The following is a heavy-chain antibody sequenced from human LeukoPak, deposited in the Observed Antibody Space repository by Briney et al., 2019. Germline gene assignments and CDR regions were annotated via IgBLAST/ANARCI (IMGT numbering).Heavy chain of an antibody. D-gene: IGHD3-3*01. V-gene: IGHV3-53*01. CDR2: IYKNAIT. CDR3: ASWDFWSGYAYFDY. J-gene: IGHJ4*02. Sequence: GGSLRLSCAASGFTVSSNYMTWVRQAPGKGLEWVSVIYKNAITFHADTVKGRFTISRDNSKNTLYLQMNNLRADDTAVYYCASWDFWSGYAYFDYWGQGTLVTVSS. CDR1: GFTVSSNY.